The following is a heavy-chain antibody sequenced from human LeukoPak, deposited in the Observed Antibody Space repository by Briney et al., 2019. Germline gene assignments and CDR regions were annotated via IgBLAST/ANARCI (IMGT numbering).Heavy chain of an antibody. CDR1: GGSISSYY. J-gene: IGHJ4*02. CDR2: IYYSGST. CDR3: ARRRYSSGSDY. V-gene: IGHV4-59*08. Sequence: SETLSLTCTVSGGSISSYYWSWIRHPPRKGLEWIGYIYYSGSTNYNPSLKSRVTISVDTSKNQFSLKLSSVTAADTAMYYCARRRYSSGSDYWGQGTLVTVSS. D-gene: IGHD6-19*01.